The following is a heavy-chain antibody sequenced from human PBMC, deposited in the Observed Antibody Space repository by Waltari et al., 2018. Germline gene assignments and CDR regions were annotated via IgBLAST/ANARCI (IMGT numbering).Heavy chain of an antibody. D-gene: IGHD3-3*01. CDR1: VAPFTTPGPS. Sequence: QVHLQESGPGPVKSSEPLPLTCSVPVAPFTTPGPSGGWSRQPPGKGLECVGSFGSTYYGNSNYNPSLASRVSISVEKSKNQVLLKLTSVTAADTAVYYCARHDFWSDRNWFDPWGQGTQVTVSS. CDR3: ARHDFWSDRNWFDP. CDR2: FGSTYYGNS. J-gene: IGHJ5*02. V-gene: IGHV4-39*01.